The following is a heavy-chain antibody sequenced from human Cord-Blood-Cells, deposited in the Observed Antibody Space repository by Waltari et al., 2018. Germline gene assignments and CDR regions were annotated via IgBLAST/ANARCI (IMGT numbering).Heavy chain of an antibody. CDR1: GYTFTGYY. V-gene: IGHV1-2*02. D-gene: IGHD2-2*03. CDR3: ARAMDIVVVPAARHQRGAYYYYYYYMDV. J-gene: IGHJ6*03. CDR2: INPNSGGT. Sequence: QVQLVQSGAEVKKPGASVKVSCKASGYTFTGYYMHWVRQAPGQGLEWMGWINPNSGGTNYAQKFQGRVTMTRDTSISTAYMELSRLISDDTAVYYCARAMDIVVVPAARHQRGAYYYYYYYMDVWGKGTTVTVSS.